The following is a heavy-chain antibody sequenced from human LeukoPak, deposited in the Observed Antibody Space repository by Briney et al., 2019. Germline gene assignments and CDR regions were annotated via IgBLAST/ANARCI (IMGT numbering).Heavy chain of an antibody. CDR3: VASSNWLSFDS. J-gene: IGHJ4*02. V-gene: IGHV4-59*11. CDR2: ISYSGSS. D-gene: IGHD6-13*01. Sequence: PSETLSLTCSVSGGSISSHYWSWTRQPPGKRLEWIAYISYSGSSNYNPSLKSRVTISVDTSKNQFSLKLTSVTAADTAVYYCVASSNWLSFDSWGQGTLVTVSS. CDR1: GGSISSHY.